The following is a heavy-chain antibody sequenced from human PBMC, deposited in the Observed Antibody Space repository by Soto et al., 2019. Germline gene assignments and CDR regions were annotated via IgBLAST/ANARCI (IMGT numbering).Heavy chain of an antibody. D-gene: IGHD6-6*01. CDR1: GFTFSSYG. CDR3: AKDLSSSASFYQGYYYYGMDV. CDR2: IWYDGSNK. Sequence: GGSLRLSCAASGFTFSSYGMHWVRQAPGKGLEWVAVIWYDGSNKYYADSVKGRFTISRDNSKNTLYLQMNSLRAEDTAAYYCAKDLSSSASFYQGYYYYGMDVWGQGTTVTVSS. V-gene: IGHV3-33*06. J-gene: IGHJ6*02.